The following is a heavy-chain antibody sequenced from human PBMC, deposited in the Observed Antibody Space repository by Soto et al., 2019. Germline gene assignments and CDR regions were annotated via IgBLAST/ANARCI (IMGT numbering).Heavy chain of an antibody. Sequence: EVQLVESGGGLVQPGGSLRLSCAASGFTFSSYSMNWVRQAPGKGLEWVSYISSSSSTIYYADSVKGRFTISRDNAKNSLYLHINSLRDEDTAVYYCAREKRETYYDYVWGKTDPRYRRNHDAFDIWGQGTMVTVSS. CDR2: ISSSSSTI. J-gene: IGHJ3*02. CDR3: AREKRETYYDYVWGKTDPRYRRNHDAFDI. V-gene: IGHV3-48*02. CDR1: GFTFSSYS. D-gene: IGHD3-16*01.